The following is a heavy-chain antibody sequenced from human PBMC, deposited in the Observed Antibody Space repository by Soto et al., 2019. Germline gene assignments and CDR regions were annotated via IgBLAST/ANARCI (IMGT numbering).Heavy chain of an antibody. Sequence: GGSLRLSCAASGFTFSSYGMHWVRQAPGKGLEWVAVIWYDGSNKYYADSVKGRFTISRDNSKNTLYLQMNSLRAEDTAVYYCARESGIAVAHDGMDVWRQRTTVTVSS. CDR2: IWYDGSNK. CDR1: GFTFSSYG. CDR3: ARESGIAVAHDGMDV. D-gene: IGHD6-19*01. J-gene: IGHJ6*02. V-gene: IGHV3-33*01.